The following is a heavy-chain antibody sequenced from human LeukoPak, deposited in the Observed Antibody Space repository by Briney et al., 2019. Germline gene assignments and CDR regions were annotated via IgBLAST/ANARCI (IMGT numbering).Heavy chain of an antibody. CDR1: GGSISSYY. CDR3: AGSITMIVIDGAFDI. V-gene: IGHV4-4*07. J-gene: IGHJ3*02. Sequence: PSETLSLTCTVSGGSISSYYWGWIRQPAGKGLEWIGRIYTSGSTNYNPSLKTRVAMSVDTSKNRFSLKVNSVTAADTAVYYCAGSITMIVIDGAFDIWGQGTMVTVSS. D-gene: IGHD3-22*01. CDR2: IYTSGST.